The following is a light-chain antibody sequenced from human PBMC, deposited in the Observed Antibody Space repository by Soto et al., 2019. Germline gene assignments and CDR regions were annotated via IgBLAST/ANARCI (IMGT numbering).Light chain of an antibody. Sequence: DIQMTQSPATLSASVGDRVTITCRASQSISSWLAWYQQKPGKAPTLLIYKASSLESGVPPKFSGSGSETAVSHTISSRQPNDFATYYYHQYNSYSPTFGQGTKVEIK. CDR1: QSISSW. CDR2: KAS. J-gene: IGKJ1*01. V-gene: IGKV1-5*03. CDR3: HQYNSYSPT.